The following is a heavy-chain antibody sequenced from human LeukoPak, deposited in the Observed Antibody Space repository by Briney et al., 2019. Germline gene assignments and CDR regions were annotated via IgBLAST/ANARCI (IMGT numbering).Heavy chain of an antibody. V-gene: IGHV3-23*01. CDR1: GFTFSSYA. CDR3: AEDSRYSGSLNDAFDM. J-gene: IGHJ3*02. Sequence: PGGSLRLSCAASGFTFSSYAMSWVRQAPGKGLEWVSGISGSGGSTHYADSVKGRFTISRDNSKSTLYLQMNSLRVEDTAVYYCAEDSRYSGSLNDAFDMWGQGTMVIVSS. D-gene: IGHD1-26*01. CDR2: ISGSGGST.